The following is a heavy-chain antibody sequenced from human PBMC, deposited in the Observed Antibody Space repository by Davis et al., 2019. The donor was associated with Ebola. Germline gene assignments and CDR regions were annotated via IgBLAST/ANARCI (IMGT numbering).Heavy chain of an antibody. Sequence: GSLRLSCSASGFTFSSFAMSWVRQAPGKGLEWVSTITSSGGSTYYADSVKGRFPVSRDSSRSTLSLQMNSLRAEDTAVYYCVKGAFSMPLDFWGQGTLVTVSS. V-gene: IGHV3-23*01. CDR3: VKGAFSMPLDF. CDR2: ITSSGGST. CDR1: GFTFSSFA. D-gene: IGHD2-2*01. J-gene: IGHJ4*02.